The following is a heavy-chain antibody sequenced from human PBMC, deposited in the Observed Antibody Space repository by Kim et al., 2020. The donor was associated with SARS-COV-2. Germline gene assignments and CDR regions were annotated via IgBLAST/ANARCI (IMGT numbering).Heavy chain of an antibody. CDR2: ST. Sequence: STNYHPTLKRRVTISVDTSKNQCSLKLSSVTAADTAVYYCAREAAAMFDYWGQGTLVTVSS. J-gene: IGHJ4*02. V-gene: IGHV4-59*01. D-gene: IGHD2-2*01. CDR3: AREAAAMFDY.